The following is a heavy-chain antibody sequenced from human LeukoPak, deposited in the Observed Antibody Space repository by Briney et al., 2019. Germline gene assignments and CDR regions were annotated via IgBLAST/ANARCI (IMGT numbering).Heavy chain of an antibody. V-gene: IGHV1-69*06. J-gene: IGHJ4*02. Sequence: AASVKVSCKASGGTFSSYAISWVRQAPGQGLEWMGGIIPIFGTTNYAQKFQGRVTMTEDTSTDTAYMELSSLRSEDTAVYYCATTYYYDSSGYYFDYWGQGTLVTVSS. CDR1: GGTFSSYA. CDR3: ATTYYYDSSGYYFDY. D-gene: IGHD3-22*01. CDR2: IIPIFGTT.